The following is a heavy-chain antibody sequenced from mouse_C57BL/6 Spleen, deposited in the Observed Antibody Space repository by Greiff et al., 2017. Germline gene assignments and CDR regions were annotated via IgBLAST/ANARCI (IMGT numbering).Heavy chain of an antibody. CDR3: ARGGYYDYTWCAY. CDR2: ISYSGST. J-gene: IGHJ3*01. CDR1: GYSITSGYD. D-gene: IGHD2-4*01. Sequence: EVKLVESGPGMVKPSQSLSLTCTVTGYSITSGYDWHWIRHFPGNKLEWMGYISYSGSTNYNPSLKSRISITHDTSKNHFFLKLNSVTTEDTATYYCARGGYYDYTWCAYWGQGTLVTVSA. V-gene: IGHV3-1*01.